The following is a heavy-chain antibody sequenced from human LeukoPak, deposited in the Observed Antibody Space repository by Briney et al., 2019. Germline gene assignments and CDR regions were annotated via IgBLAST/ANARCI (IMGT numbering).Heavy chain of an antibody. D-gene: IGHD6-13*01. J-gene: IGHJ4*02. V-gene: IGHV1-18*01. CDR1: GYTFTSYG. CDR3: ARSIAAAATIDY. Sequence: ASVKVSCKASGYTFTSYGISWVRQAPGQGLEWMGWISAYNGNTNYAQTLQGRVTMTTATSTSPAYMELRSLRSDDTAVYYCARSIAAAATIDYWGQGTLVTVSS. CDR2: ISAYNGNT.